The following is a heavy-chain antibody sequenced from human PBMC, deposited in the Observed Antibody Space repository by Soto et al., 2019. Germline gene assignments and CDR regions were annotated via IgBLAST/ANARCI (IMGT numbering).Heavy chain of an antibody. CDR3: ASTLSRGWGNVGSNFDY. CDR2: ISGSGGST. D-gene: IGHD7-27*01. V-gene: IGHV3-23*01. CDR1: GFTFSSYA. Sequence: GGSLRLSCAASGFTFSSYAMSWVRQAPGKGLEWVSAISGSGGSTYYADSVKGRFTISRANSKNTLYLQMNSLRAEDTAVYYCASTLSRGWGNVGSNFDYWGQGTLVTVSS. J-gene: IGHJ4*02.